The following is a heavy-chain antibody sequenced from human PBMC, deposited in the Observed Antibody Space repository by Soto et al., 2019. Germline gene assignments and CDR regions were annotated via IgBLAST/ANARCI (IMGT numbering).Heavy chain of an antibody. D-gene: IGHD2-8*01. Sequence: TSEILSLTCAVYGGSFSGYYWSWIRQPPGKGLEWIGEINHSGSTNYNPSLKSRVTISVDKSKNQFPLKLSSVTAADTAVYYCARRGYCTNGVCYYGMDVWGQGTTVTVSS. CDR2: INHSGST. CDR1: GGSFSGYY. V-gene: IGHV4-34*01. CDR3: ARRGYCTNGVCYYGMDV. J-gene: IGHJ6*02.